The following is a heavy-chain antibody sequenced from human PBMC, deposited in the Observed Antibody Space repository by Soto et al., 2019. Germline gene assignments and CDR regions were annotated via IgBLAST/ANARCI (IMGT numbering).Heavy chain of an antibody. CDR1: GFSLSSSGEG. CDR3: AHRQRSVVVGAPFDS. CDR2: IYWDDDK. D-gene: IGHD2-21*01. J-gene: IGHJ4*02. V-gene: IGHV2-5*02. Sequence: QIILKESGPTLVKPTQTLTLTCSFSGFSLSSSGEGVGWFRQSPGGALEWLALIYWDDDKRYRPSLTSRLAVTQDSSKNQVVFTMTNVDPVDTGTYFCAHRQRSVVVGAPFDSWGQGNLVTVSS.